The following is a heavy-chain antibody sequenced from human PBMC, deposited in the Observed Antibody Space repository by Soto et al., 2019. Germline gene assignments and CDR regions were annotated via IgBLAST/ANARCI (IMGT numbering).Heavy chain of an antibody. J-gene: IGHJ4*02. Sequence: EVQLLESGGGLVQPGGSLRLSCAASGFTFSSYAMSWVRQAPGKGLEWVSAISGSGGSTYYADSVKGRFTISRDNSKNTLYLQMNSPRAEDTAVYYCAKVLCELLFPGYFDFWGQGTLVTVSS. CDR3: AKVLCELLFPGYFDF. CDR1: GFTFSSYA. V-gene: IGHV3-23*01. CDR2: ISGSGGST. D-gene: IGHD1-26*01.